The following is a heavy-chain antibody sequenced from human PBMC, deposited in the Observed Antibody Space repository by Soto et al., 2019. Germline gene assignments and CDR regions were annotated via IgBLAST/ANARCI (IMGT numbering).Heavy chain of an antibody. J-gene: IGHJ5*01. V-gene: IGHV2-5*02. CDR1: GFSLSTSEVG. D-gene: IGHD3-10*01. CDR2: IYWDDDK. Sequence: QITLKESGPTLVKPTQTLTLTCTFSGFSLSTSEVGVGWIRQPPGQALEWLGIIYWDDDKRYSPSLKTRLTXTXXTSKNQVVLTMTNMDPVATATYYCAHRGMKHWFDSWGQGTLVTVSS. CDR3: AHRGMKHWFDS.